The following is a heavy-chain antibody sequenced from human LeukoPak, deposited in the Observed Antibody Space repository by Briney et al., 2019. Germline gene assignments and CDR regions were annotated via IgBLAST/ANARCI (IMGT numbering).Heavy chain of an antibody. J-gene: IGHJ4*02. D-gene: IGHD1-26*01. CDR1: GFTLSSYA. CDR2: ISGNAGST. Sequence: GGSLRLSCAASGFTLSSYAMSWVRQAPGKGLEWVSLISGNAGSTYYADSVKGRFTISRDNAKNSLYLQMNSLRAEDTAVYYRAREARGRGGYNSFDYWGQGTLVTVSS. V-gene: IGHV3-23*01. CDR3: AREARGRGGYNSFDY.